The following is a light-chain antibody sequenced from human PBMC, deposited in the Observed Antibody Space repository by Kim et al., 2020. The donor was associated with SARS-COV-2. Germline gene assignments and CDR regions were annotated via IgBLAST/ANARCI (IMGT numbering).Light chain of an antibody. J-gene: IGKJ4*01. V-gene: IGKV3-15*01. CDR3: QQYDKWPLT. CDR1: HGANSN. Sequence: PGETAPPSCRASHGANSNLAWYQQKPGQAPRLLIYGASTRATDIPARFSGSGSGTDFTLTISCLQSEDFAVYYCQQYDKWPLTFGGGTKVDIK. CDR2: GAS.